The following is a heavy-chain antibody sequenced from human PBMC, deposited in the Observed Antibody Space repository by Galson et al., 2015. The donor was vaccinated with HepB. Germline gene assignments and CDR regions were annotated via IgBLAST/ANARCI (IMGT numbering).Heavy chain of an antibody. CDR2: INTNTGNP. Sequence: SCKASGYTFSNYAMNWVRQAPGQGLEWMGWINTNTGNPTYAQGFTGRFVFSLDTSVSTAYLQISGLKTEDTAVYYCARTYSGSYSRFDFWGQGTLVTVSS. CDR1: GYTFSNYA. J-gene: IGHJ4*02. V-gene: IGHV7-4-1*02. D-gene: IGHD1-26*01. CDR3: ARTYSGSYSRFDF.